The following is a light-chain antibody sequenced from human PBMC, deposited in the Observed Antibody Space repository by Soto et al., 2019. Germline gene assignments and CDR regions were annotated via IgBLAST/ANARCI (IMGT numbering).Light chain of an antibody. Sequence: QSVLTQPASVSESPGQSITISCTGTSSDIGSYKFVSWYQHHPGKAPKLMIYEGSKRPSGVSDRCSGCKSGNTASLTISGLQADDEAAYYCCSYAGSGNVFGTGSKVTVL. J-gene: IGLJ1*01. CDR3: CSYAGSGNV. CDR1: SSDIGSYKF. CDR2: EGS. V-gene: IGLV2-23*03.